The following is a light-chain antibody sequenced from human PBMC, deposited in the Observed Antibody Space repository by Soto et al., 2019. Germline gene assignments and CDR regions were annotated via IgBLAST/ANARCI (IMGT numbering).Light chain of an antibody. J-gene: IGLJ1*01. CDR3: VAWDHRLSGFYV. CDR1: SSNVGSNY. V-gene: IGLV1-47*01. CDR2: RDN. Sequence: QSVLTQPPSASGTPGQRVTISCSGSSSNVGSNYVYWYQQFPGTAPKLLMYRDNQRPSGVPDRFSGSKSGTSASLAISGLRSEDESDYYCVAWDHRLSGFYVFGTGTKVTVL.